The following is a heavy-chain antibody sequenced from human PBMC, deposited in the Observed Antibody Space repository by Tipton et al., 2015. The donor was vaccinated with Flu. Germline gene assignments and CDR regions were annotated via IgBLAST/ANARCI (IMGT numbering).Heavy chain of an antibody. D-gene: IGHD3-9*01. CDR3: ISDVGVLRYAG. CDR2: ILSKTDGGTT. J-gene: IGHJ4*02. Sequence: GSLRLSCTASGFTFHDAWMSWVRQAPGKGLEWVGRILSKTDGGTTDYAAPVKGRFTISRDDSKNTVYLQMNSLKTDDIAMYYCISDVGVLRYAGWGQGTLVTVSS. V-gene: IGHV3-15*01. CDR1: GFTFHDAW.